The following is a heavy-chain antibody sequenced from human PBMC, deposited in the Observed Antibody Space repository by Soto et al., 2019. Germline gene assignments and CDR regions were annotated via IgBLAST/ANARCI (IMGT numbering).Heavy chain of an antibody. D-gene: IGHD6-19*01. J-gene: IGHJ5*02. CDR3: ARDEPREFSTKHSGCFDP. Sequence: QVQLQESGPGLVKPSQTLSLTCTVSGGSISSGGYYWSWIRQHPGKGLEWIGYIYYSGSTYYNPSLKSRVTISVDTSKNQFSLKLSSVTAADTAVYYCARDEPREFSTKHSGCFDPWGQGTLVTVSS. CDR1: GGSISSGGYY. CDR2: IYYSGST. V-gene: IGHV4-31*03.